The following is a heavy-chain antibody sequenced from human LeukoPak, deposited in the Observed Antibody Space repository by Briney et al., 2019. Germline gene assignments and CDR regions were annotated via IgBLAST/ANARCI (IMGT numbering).Heavy chain of an antibody. CDR3: ARGADTWIQLWSKFDY. D-gene: IGHD5-18*01. CDR1: GFIFSSSW. Sequence: GGSLRLSCEGSGFIFSSSWMSWVRQAPGKGLEWVANIKGDGTVTYYEDSVKGRFTISRDNAKNSLYLQMNSLRAEDTAVYYCARGADTWIQLWSKFDYWGQGTLVTVSS. CDR2: IKGDGTVT. J-gene: IGHJ4*02. V-gene: IGHV3-7*01.